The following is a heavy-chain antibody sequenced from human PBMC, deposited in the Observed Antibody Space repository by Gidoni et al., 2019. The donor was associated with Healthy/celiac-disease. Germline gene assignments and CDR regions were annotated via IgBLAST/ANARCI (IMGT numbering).Heavy chain of an antibody. Sequence: VQLVEPGGGLVQPGGSLRLSCAASGFTFSSYAMSWVRQAPGQGLEWVSAISGSGGSTYYADSVKGRFTISRDNSKNTLYLQMNSLRAEDTAVYYCAKDDRAVTTGFDYWGQGTLVTVSS. V-gene: IGHV3-23*04. CDR1: GFTFSSYA. J-gene: IGHJ4*02. D-gene: IGHD4-17*01. CDR3: AKDDRAVTTGFDY. CDR2: ISGSGGST.